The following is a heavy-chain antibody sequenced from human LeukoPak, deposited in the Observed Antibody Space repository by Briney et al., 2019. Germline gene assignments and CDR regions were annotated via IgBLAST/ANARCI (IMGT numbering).Heavy chain of an antibody. Sequence: SETLSLTCTVSGVSINNYYWAWIRQPPGEGPEWIGYIYYSGSTNYNPSLKSRVTISVDTSKNQFSLKLSSVTAADTAVYYCARHRWLDYWGQGTLVTVSS. CDR2: IYYSGST. CDR1: GVSINNYY. CDR3: ARHRWLDY. J-gene: IGHJ4*02. D-gene: IGHD3-22*01. V-gene: IGHV4-59*08.